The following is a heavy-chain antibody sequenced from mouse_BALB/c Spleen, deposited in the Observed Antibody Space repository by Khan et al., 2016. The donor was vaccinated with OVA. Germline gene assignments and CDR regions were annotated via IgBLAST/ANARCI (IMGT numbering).Heavy chain of an antibody. J-gene: IGHJ1*01. CDR2: IAPANGNT. D-gene: IGHD6-1*01. V-gene: IGHV14-3*02. CDR1: GFNIKDTY. CDR3: ARPSDDPRDFEV. Sequence: VQLQQSGAELVKPGASVKLSCTASGFNIKDTYLHWVKQRPEQGLEWFGRIAPANGNTQYDPKFQGKATLTSDTSSNTAYLQLNSLTSEDTAVYYCARPSDDPRDFEVWGAGTTVTVSS.